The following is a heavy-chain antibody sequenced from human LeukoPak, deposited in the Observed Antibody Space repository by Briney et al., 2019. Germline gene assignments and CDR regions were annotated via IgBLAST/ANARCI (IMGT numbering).Heavy chain of an antibody. J-gene: IGHJ4*02. CDR2: ISAYNGNT. CDR1: GYTFTSYG. D-gene: IGHD3-9*01. V-gene: IGHV1-18*01. Sequence: ASVKVSCKASGYTFTSYGISWVRQAPGQGLEWMGWISAYNGNTNYAQKLQGRVTMTTDTSTSTAYMELRSLRSDDTAVYYCARDKSSYYDILTGYYYFDYWGQGTLVTVSS. CDR3: ARDKSSYYDILTGYYYFDY.